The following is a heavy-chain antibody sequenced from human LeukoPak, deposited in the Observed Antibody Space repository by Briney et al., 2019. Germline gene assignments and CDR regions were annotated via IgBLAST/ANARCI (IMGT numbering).Heavy chain of an antibody. CDR1: GYSISSGYY. CDR2: RYHTGST. V-gene: IGHV4-38-2*01. J-gene: IGHJ3*02. CDR3: ARQAKGI. Sequence: SETLSLTCAVSGYSISSGYYWGWIRQPPGKGLEWIGSRYHTGSTHYNPSLKSRVTISVDTSKNQFSLKLSSVTAADTAVYYCARQAKGIWGQGTMVTVSS.